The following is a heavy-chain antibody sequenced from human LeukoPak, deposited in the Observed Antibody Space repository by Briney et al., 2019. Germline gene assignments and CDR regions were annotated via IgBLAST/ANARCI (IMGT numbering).Heavy chain of an antibody. CDR1: GFTFSSYA. CDR3: ARESRDSGWLDY. Sequence: HPGGSLRLSCAASGFTFSSYAMSWVRQAPGKGLEWVSAISGSGGSTYYVDSVKGRFTISRDNSKNTLYLQMNSLRAEDTAVYYCARESRDSGWLDYWGQGTLVTVSS. V-gene: IGHV3-23*01. J-gene: IGHJ4*02. D-gene: IGHD6-19*01. CDR2: ISGSGGST.